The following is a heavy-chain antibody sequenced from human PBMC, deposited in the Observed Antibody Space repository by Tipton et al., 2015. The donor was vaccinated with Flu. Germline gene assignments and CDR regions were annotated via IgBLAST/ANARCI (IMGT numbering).Heavy chain of an antibody. CDR2: IYHSGTT. V-gene: IGHV4-38-2*01. Sequence: TLSLTCAVSGYSISSAYYWGWVRQPPGKGPEWIGTIYHSGTTYYNPSLRSRLTMSVDTSKNQFSLKLSSVTAADTAVYYCARHTGDSVRGVIDYWGQGTLVTVSS. J-gene: IGHJ4*02. CDR1: GYSISSAYY. D-gene: IGHD3-10*02. CDR3: ARHTGDSVRGVIDY.